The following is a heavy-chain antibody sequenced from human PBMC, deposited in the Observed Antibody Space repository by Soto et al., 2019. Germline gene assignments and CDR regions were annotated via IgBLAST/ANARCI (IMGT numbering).Heavy chain of an antibody. J-gene: IGHJ6*02. CDR3: ARETFSGYDLRDYYYYYGMDV. V-gene: IGHV4-31*03. CDR2: IYYSGST. D-gene: IGHD5-12*01. Sequence: QVQLQESGPGLVKPSQTLSLTCTVSGGSISSGGYYWSWIRQHPGKGLEWIGYIYYSGSTYYNPSLTSRVTISVDTSKNQFSLKLSSVTAADTAVYYCARETFSGYDLRDYYYYYGMDVWGQGTTVTVSS. CDR1: GGSISSGGYY.